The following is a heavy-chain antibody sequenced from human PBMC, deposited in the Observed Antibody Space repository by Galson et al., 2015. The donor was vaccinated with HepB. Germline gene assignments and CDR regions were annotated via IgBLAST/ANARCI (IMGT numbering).Heavy chain of an antibody. J-gene: IGHJ4*02. CDR3: ARDYYDSGGPRPHSY. Sequence: SLRLSCAASGFTLSDYYMSWIRQAPGKGLEWVSYISSSSYTNYADSVKGRFTISRDNAKNSLYLQMNSLRAEDTAVYYCARDYYDSGGPRPHSYWGQGTLVTVSS. CDR2: ISSSSYT. D-gene: IGHD3-22*01. CDR1: GFTLSDYY. V-gene: IGHV3-11*06.